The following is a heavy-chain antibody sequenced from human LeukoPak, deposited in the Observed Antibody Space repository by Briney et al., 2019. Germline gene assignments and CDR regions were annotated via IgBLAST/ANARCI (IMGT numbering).Heavy chain of an antibody. CDR1: GFSFSTHW. J-gene: IGHJ4*02. CDR2: IKQDGSEK. V-gene: IGHV3-7*01. CDR3: VREGYIYGFHHGDYFDY. D-gene: IGHD5-18*01. Sequence: GGSLRLSCAASGFSFSTHWMSWVRQAPGKGLEWVANIKQDGSEKFYVDSAKGRFTISRDNAQNSLSLQMSSLRVEDTAVYYCVREGYIYGFHHGDYFDYWGQGTLVTVSS.